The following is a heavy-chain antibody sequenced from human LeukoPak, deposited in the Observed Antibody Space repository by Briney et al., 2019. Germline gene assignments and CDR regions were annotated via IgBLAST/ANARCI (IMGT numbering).Heavy chain of an antibody. J-gene: IGHJ4*02. D-gene: IGHD6-13*01. CDR3: ARDEQQQGDYFDY. CDR1: GFTFSSYS. CDR2: ISSSSSYI. Sequence: PGGSLRLSCAASGFTFSSYSMNWVRQGPGKGLEWVSSISSSSSYIYYADSVKGRFTISRDNAKNSLYLQMNSLRAEDTAVYYCARDEQQQGDYFDYWGQGTLVTVSS. V-gene: IGHV3-21*01.